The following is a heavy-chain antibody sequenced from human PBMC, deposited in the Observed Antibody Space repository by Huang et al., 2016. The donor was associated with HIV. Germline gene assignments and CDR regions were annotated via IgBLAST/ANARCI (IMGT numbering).Heavy chain of an antibody. CDR1: GVSVTRSPWY. V-gene: IGHV4-39*01. CDR2: SNYDGST. D-gene: IGHD3-3*01. J-gene: IGHJ4*02. Sequence: QPRLQASGPGLVKPSETQSLTCTVSGVSVTRSPWYWFWVLQSPGKGREWIASSNYDGSTYYKSSLKSRLTKSLDTSKNQLYLKLTAVTDADTAVYCCARDIAIFGEPLDSWGQGTAVTVSS. CDR3: ARDIAIFGEPLDS.